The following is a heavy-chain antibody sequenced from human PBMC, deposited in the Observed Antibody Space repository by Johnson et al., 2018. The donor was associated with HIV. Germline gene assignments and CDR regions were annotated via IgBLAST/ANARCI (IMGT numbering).Heavy chain of an antibody. CDR3: AIHPWAQAAFDI. Sequence: QVQLVESGGGVVQPGGSLRLSCAASGFTFSSYGMHWVRQAPGKGLEWVAVISYDGSNKYYADSVKGRFTISRDNSKNTLYLQMNSLRVEDTGVFYCAIHPWAQAAFDIWGQGTMVTVSS. CDR1: GFTFSSYG. J-gene: IGHJ3*02. CDR2: ISYDGSNK. V-gene: IGHV3-33*05.